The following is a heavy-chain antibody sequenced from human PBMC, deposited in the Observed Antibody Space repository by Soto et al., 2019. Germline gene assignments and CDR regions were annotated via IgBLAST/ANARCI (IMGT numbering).Heavy chain of an antibody. CDR3: AKSDLRYCSGGSGGYYYFDY. D-gene: IGHD2-15*01. CDR2: ISGSGGTT. J-gene: IGHJ4*02. Sequence: EVQLLESGGGLVQPGGSLRLSCAASGFTFSNYAMIWVRQAPGKGLEWVSVISGSGGTTHYADSVKGRFTISRDNSKNTLYLQMNSLSAEDTAVYYCAKSDLRYCSGGSGGYYYFDYWGQGTLVTVSS. V-gene: IGHV3-23*01. CDR1: GFTFSNYA.